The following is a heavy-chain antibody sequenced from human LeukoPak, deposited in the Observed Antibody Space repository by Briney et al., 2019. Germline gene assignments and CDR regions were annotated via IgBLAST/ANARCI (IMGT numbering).Heavy chain of an antibody. CDR2: IWYDGSNK. Sequence: GRSLRLSCAASGFTFSSYGMHWVRQAPGKGLEWVAVIWYDGSNKYYADSVKGRFTISRDNSKNTLYLQMNSLRAEDTAVYYCAKDHYYYDSSGYYYFIDYWGQGTLVTVSS. J-gene: IGHJ4*02. CDR3: AKDHYYYDSSGYYYFIDY. D-gene: IGHD3-22*01. V-gene: IGHV3-33*06. CDR1: GFTFSSYG.